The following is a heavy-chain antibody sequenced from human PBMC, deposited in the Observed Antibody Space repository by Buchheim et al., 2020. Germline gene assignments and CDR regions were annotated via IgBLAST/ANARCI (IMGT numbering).Heavy chain of an antibody. CDR1: GFTFSSYA. D-gene: IGHD6-19*01. CDR3: ARDMSSGWTVNFDS. Sequence: EVQLLESGGGLVQPGGSLRLSCAASGFTFSSYAMSWVRQAPGKGLEWVSGINWNSNSRGYAASVKGRFTISRDNARNALYLQMDSLRPEDTAFYYCARDMSSGWTVNFDSWGQG. J-gene: IGHJ4*02. V-gene: IGHV3-9*01. CDR2: INWNSNSR.